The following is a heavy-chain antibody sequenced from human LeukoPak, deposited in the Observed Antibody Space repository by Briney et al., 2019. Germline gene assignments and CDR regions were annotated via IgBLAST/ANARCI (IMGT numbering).Heavy chain of an antibody. CDR2: TRKKTNSYTT. D-gene: IGHD1-26*01. V-gene: IGHV3-72*01. CDR3: TRVVLVGTTYSYFDY. CDR1: GFTFSDHY. Sequence: LGGSLRLSCAASGFTFSDHYMDWVRQAPGKGLEWVGRTRKKTNSYTTEYAASVKGRFTISRDDSKNSLYLQMNSLKAEDTAVYYCTRVVLVGTTYSYFDYWGQGTLVTVSS. J-gene: IGHJ4*02.